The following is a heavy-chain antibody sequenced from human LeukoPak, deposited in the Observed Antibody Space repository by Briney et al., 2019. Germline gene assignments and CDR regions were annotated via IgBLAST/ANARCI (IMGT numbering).Heavy chain of an antibody. J-gene: IGHJ5*02. CDR2: IYTSGST. V-gene: IGHV4-61*02. CDR1: GGSISSGSHY. Sequence: SETLSLTCTVSGGSISSGSHYWSWIRQPAGKGLEWIGRIYTSGSTNYNPSLISRVTISGDTSKNQFSLKLSSVTAADTAVYYCARVSGGNSDWFDPWGQGTLVTVSS. D-gene: IGHD4-23*01. CDR3: ARVSGGNSDWFDP.